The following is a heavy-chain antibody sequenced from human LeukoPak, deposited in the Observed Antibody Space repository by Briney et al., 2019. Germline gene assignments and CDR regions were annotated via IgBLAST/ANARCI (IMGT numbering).Heavy chain of an antibody. Sequence: PGGSLRLSCAASGFTFSTYSMNWVRQAPGKGLEWVSSISGSTTYIYYADSVKGRFTISRDNAKNSLYLQMNSLRAEDTAVYYCARGTCSDTTCPLFDYWGQGTLVTVSS. CDR3: ARGTCSDTTCPLFDY. CDR2: ISGSTTYI. J-gene: IGHJ4*02. V-gene: IGHV3-21*01. D-gene: IGHD2-2*01. CDR1: GFTFSTYS.